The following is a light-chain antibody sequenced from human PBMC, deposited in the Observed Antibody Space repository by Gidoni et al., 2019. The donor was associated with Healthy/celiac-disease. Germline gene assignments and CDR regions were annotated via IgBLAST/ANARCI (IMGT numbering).Light chain of an antibody. V-gene: IGKV1-39*01. J-gene: IGKJ4*01. Sequence: DIQMTQSPSSLSASVGDRVTITCRASQSISSYLNWYQQKPGKAPKLLIYAASSLQSGVPSRFSGSGSGTDFTLTISSLQPEDFATYYCQQSYSTPPLTFGGWTQVEIK. CDR3: QQSYSTPPLT. CDR1: QSISSY. CDR2: AAS.